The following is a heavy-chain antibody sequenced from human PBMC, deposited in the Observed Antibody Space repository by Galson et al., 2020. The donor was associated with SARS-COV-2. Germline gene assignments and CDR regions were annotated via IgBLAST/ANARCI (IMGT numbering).Heavy chain of an antibody. CDR1: GYSFSSYW. V-gene: IGHV5-51*01. D-gene: IGHD2-2*02. Sequence: GESLKISCKGSGYSFSSYWLAWVRQMPGKGLEWMGIISPGESDTRYSPSFQGQVTISADRSINTAYLQWSSLQASDSAIYYCASRLYTKPPNPPDYWGQGTLVTVSS. J-gene: IGHJ4*02. CDR3: ASRLYTKPPNPPDY. CDR2: ISPGESDT.